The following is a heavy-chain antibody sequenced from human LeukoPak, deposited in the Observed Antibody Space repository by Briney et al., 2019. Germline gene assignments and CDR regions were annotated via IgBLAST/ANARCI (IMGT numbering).Heavy chain of an antibody. CDR3: ARVGGDRRTYYYGMDV. J-gene: IGHJ6*02. Sequence: TSETLSLTRTVSGGSISSYYWSWIRQPAGEGLEWIGRIYTSGSTNYNPSLKSRVTMSVDTSKNQFSLKLSSVTAADTAVYYCARVGGDRRTYYYGMDVWGQGTTVTVSS. V-gene: IGHV4-4*07. D-gene: IGHD4-17*01. CDR1: GGSISSYY. CDR2: IYTSGST.